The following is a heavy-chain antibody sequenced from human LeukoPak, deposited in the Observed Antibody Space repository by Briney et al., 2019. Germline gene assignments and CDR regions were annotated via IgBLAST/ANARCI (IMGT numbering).Heavy chain of an antibody. D-gene: IGHD3-16*01. CDR1: GFTFDDYA. CDR2: ISWSSGTI. V-gene: IGHV3-9*03. Sequence: GGSLRLSCAASGFTFDDYAMHWVRQAPGKGLEWVSGISWSSGTIDYADSVKGRFTISRDNAKNSLYLQMNSLRAEDMALYYCAKDFFGELLYYFDYWGQGTLVTVSS. CDR3: AKDFFGELLYYFDY. J-gene: IGHJ4*02.